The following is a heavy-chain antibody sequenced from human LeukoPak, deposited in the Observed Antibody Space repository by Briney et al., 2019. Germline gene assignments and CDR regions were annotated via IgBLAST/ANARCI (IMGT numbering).Heavy chain of an antibody. D-gene: IGHD2-2*01. CDR2: ISGSGGST. Sequence: GGSLRLSCAASGFTFSSYAMSWVRQAPGKGLEWVSAISGSGGSTYYADSVKGRFSISRDNSKNTLYLQMNSLRAEDTAVYYCSSTSLAWAGFDYWGQGALVTVSS. CDR1: GFTFSSYA. CDR3: SSTSLAWAGFDY. J-gene: IGHJ4*02. V-gene: IGHV3-23*01.